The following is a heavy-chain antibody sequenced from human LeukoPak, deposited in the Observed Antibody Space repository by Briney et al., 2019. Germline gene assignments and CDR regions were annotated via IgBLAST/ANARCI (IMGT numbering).Heavy chain of an antibody. V-gene: IGHV3-30*03. CDR3: ARTSSWKNFDY. J-gene: IGHJ4*02. Sequence: GGSLRLSCAASGFTFSDTWMHWVRQAPGKGLEWVAVISSDGGNKFYADSVRGRFTISRDNSKNTLYLQMNSLRPEDTAFYYCARTSSWKNFDYWGQGTLVTVSS. D-gene: IGHD6-6*01. CDR2: ISSDGGNK. CDR1: GFTFSDTW.